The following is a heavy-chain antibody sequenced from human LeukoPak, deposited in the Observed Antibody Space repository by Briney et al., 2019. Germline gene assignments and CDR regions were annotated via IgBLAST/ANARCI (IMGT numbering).Heavy chain of an antibody. V-gene: IGHV4-59*11. CDR3: ARGNVNTAWNYFGMDV. D-gene: IGHD5-18*01. Sequence: SETLSLTCTISRGPISSHFWSCVHHPPGKGLQFIAYIYSTANINYNPSLKSRVSMSVNASKNHFSLKLNSVPAEDTAVYYCARGNVNTAWNYFGMDVWGQGTTVTVSS. J-gene: IGHJ6*02. CDR2: IYSTANI. CDR1: RGPISSHF.